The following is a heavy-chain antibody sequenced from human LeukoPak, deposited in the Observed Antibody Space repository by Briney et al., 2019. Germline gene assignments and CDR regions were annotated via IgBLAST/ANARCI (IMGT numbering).Heavy chain of an antibody. CDR1: EFTVSSNY. Sequence: GGSLRLSCAASEFTVSSNYMSWVRQAPGKGLEWVSVIYSGGSTYYADSVKGRFTISRDNSKNTLYLQMNSLRAEDTAVYYCARPPLDYGGNSDYWGQGTLVTVSS. CDR2: IYSGGST. CDR3: ARPPLDYGGNSDY. J-gene: IGHJ4*02. D-gene: IGHD4-23*01. V-gene: IGHV3-53*01.